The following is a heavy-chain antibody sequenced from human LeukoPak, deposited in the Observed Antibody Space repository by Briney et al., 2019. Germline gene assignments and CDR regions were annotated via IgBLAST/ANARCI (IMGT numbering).Heavy chain of an antibody. J-gene: IGHJ4*02. D-gene: IGHD5-18*01. CDR3: AKAEGIQLWLPLDY. CDR1: GFTFDDYA. Sequence: PGRSLRLSCAASGFTFDDYAMQWVRQAPGKGLEWVSGISRHGGNTAYADSVKGRFTISRDNAKNSLYLQMNSLRAEDTALYYCAKAEGIQLWLPLDYWGQETLVTVSS. V-gene: IGHV3-9*01. CDR2: ISRHGGNT.